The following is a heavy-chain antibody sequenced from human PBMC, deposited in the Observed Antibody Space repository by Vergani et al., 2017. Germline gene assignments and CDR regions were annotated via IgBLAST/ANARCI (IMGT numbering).Heavy chain of an antibody. Sequence: EVQLVESGGGLVKPGGSLRLSCAASGFTFSNAWMSWVRQAPGKGLEWVGRIKSKTDGGTTDYAAPVKGRFTISRDDSKITLYLQMNSLKTEDTAVYYCTTEIAIFGVVRDFDYWGQGTLVTVSS. D-gene: IGHD3-3*01. V-gene: IGHV3-15*01. CDR3: TTEIAIFGVVRDFDY. J-gene: IGHJ4*02. CDR1: GFTFSNAW. CDR2: IKSKTDGGTT.